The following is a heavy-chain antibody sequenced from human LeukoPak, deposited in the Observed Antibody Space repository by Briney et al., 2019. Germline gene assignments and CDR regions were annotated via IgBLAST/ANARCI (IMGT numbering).Heavy chain of an antibody. CDR3: AKHYVWGSYRFDY. V-gene: IGHV3-30-3*01. J-gene: IGHJ4*02. D-gene: IGHD3-16*02. CDR1: GFTFSSYA. CDR2: ISCDGSNK. Sequence: GGSLRLSCAASGFTFSSYAMHWVRQAPGKGLEWVAVISCDGSNKYYADSVKGRFTISRDNSKNTLYLQMNSLRAEDAAVYYCAKHYVWGSYRFDYWGQGTLVTVS.